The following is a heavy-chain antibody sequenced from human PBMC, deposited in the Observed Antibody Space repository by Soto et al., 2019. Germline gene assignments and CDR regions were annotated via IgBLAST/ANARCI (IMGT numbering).Heavy chain of an antibody. D-gene: IGHD3-22*01. Sequence: GGSLRLSCAASGFTFSDSAMHWVRQASGKGLEWVGRIRSKANSYATTYGASVKGRFTISRDDSKNTLYLQMNSLKTEDTAVYYCTTHLNYYDSSGYYYLNWFDPWGQGTLVTSPQ. CDR3: TTHLNYYDSSGYYYLNWFDP. CDR2: IRSKANSYAT. CDR1: GFTFSDSA. J-gene: IGHJ5*02. V-gene: IGHV3-73*01.